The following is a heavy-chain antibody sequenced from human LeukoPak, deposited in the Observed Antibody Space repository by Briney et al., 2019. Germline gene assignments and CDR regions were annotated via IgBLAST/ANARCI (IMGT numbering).Heavy chain of an antibody. CDR1: GFTFSGYA. CDR3: AKEGVATIRAPYYYYYYMDV. J-gene: IGHJ6*03. V-gene: IGHV3-23*01. CDR2: ISGSGGST. D-gene: IGHD5-12*01. Sequence: GGSLRLSCAASGFTFSGYAMSWVRQAPGKGLEWVWAISGSGGSTYYADSVKGRFTISRENSKNTLYLQMNSLRAEDTAVYYCAKEGVATIRAPYYYYYYMDVWGKGTTVTVSS.